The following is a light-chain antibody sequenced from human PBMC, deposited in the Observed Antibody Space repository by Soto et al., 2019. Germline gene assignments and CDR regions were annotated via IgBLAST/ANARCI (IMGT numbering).Light chain of an antibody. J-gene: IGKJ1*01. CDR1: QSVNSN. V-gene: IGKV3-15*01. Sequence: EIVMTQSPATLSVSPGERATLSCRASQSVNSNLVWYQQKPGQAPRLLIYGASTRATGIPGRFSGSGYGTEFTLTISSLQSEDFAVYYCQQYNNLLWTFGQETKVEIK. CDR2: GAS. CDR3: QQYNNLLWT.